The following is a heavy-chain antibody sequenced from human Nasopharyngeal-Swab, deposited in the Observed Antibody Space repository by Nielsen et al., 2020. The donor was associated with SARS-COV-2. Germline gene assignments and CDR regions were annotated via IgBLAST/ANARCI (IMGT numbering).Heavy chain of an antibody. Sequence: SGPTLVNPTQPLTLTCTFSGFSLSTSAVGVGWLRQPPGKALEWLALIYWDDDKRYSPSLKSRLTITKDTSKHQVVLTMTNMDPVDTATYYFAHRPGGWSAEYCQHWGQGTLVTVSS. V-gene: IGHV2-5*02. D-gene: IGHD6-19*01. CDR3: AHRPGGWSAEYCQH. J-gene: IGHJ1*01. CDR1: GFSLSTSAVG. CDR2: IYWDDDK.